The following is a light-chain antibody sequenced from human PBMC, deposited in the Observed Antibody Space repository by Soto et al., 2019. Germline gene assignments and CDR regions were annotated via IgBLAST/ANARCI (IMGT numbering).Light chain of an antibody. Sequence: EIVLTQSPGTLSLSPGERATLSCRASQSVGRIYLAWYQQKPGQAPRLLIFDASNRATGIPARFSGSGSGTDFTLTISSLEPEDVAVYFCQQRGKWPLTFGQGTKVDIK. CDR2: DAS. CDR3: QQRGKWPLT. J-gene: IGKJ1*01. CDR1: QSVGRIY. V-gene: IGKV3D-20*02.